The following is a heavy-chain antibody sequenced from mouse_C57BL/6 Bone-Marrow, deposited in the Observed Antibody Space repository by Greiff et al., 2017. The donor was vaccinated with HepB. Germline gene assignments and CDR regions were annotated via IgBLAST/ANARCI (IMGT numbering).Heavy chain of an antibody. D-gene: IGHD1-1*01. V-gene: IGHV1-81*01. CDR2: IYPRSGNT. Sequence: VKLQQSGAELARPGASVKLSCKASGYTFTSYGISWVKQRTGQGLEWIGEIYPRSGNTYYNEKFKGKATLTADKSSSTAYMELRSLTSEDSAVYFCARWIYYGSSYEVDYWGQGTTLTVSS. J-gene: IGHJ2*01. CDR1: GYTFTSYG. CDR3: ARWIYYGSSYEVDY.